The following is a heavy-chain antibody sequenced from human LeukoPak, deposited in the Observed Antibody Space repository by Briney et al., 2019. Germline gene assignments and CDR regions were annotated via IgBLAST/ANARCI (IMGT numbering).Heavy chain of an antibody. CDR3: ASWGMRGSYGDDAFDI. CDR2: IIPIFGTA. V-gene: IGHV1-69*05. Sequence: SVKVXCKASGGTFSSYAISWVRQAPGQGLEWMGGIIPIFGTADYAQKFQGRVTITTDESTSTAYMELSSLRSEDTAVYYCASWGMRGSYGDDAFDIWGQGTMVTVSS. CDR1: GGTFSSYA. J-gene: IGHJ3*02. D-gene: IGHD1-26*01.